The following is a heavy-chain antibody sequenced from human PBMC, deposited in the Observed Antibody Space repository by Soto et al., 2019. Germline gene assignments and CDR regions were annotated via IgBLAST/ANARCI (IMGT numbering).Heavy chain of an antibody. D-gene: IGHD6-19*01. CDR3: ARARIAVAGGPVYYFDY. V-gene: IGHV4-34*01. Sequence: ETLSLTFAVYVGSVSCYYLGWIRQPPGKVLEWIGEINHSGSTNYNPSLKIRVTISVDTSKNHFSLKLSSVTAADTAVYYCARARIAVAGGPVYYFDYWGQGTLVTVS. CDR2: INHSGST. J-gene: IGHJ4*02. CDR1: VGSVSCYY.